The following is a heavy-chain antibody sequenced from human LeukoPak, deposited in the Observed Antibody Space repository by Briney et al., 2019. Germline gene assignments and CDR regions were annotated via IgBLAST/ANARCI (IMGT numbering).Heavy chain of an antibody. D-gene: IGHD4-11*01. Sequence: ASVKVSCKVSGYTLTELSMFWVRQAPGKGLEWMGSFDPEDGKTVYAQKFQGRVTMTRDTSTSTVYMELSSLRSEDTAVYYCARGTVEGPARYYFDYWGQGTLVTVSS. V-gene: IGHV1-24*01. CDR3: ARGTVEGPARYYFDY. CDR2: FDPEDGKT. J-gene: IGHJ4*02. CDR1: GYTLTELS.